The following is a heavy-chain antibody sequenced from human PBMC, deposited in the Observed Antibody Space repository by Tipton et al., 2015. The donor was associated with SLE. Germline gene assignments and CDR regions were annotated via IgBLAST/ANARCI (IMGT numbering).Heavy chain of an antibody. CDR2: INHSGST. V-gene: IGHV4-34*01. Sequence: LRLSCAVYGGSFSAYYWSWIRQPPGKGLEWIGEINHSGSTSYNPSLTSRVTISVDTSKNQFSLRLSSVTAADTAVYYCARRYGTSFDYWDQGTLVTVSS. D-gene: IGHD2-8*01. CDR3: ARRYGTSFDY. CDR1: GGSFSAYY. J-gene: IGHJ4*02.